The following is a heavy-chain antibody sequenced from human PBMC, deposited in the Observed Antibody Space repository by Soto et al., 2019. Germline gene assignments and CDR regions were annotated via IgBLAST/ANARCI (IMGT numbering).Heavy chain of an antibody. CDR2: ISGSGGTT. Sequence: DVQVLESGGALVQPGGFLRLSCAASGFTFSNYAMSWVRQAPGKGLEWVSSISGSGGTTYYADSVKGRLTLSRDNSKNKLYLQMNSLRVEDTAVYYCAKNNMGYYLDYWGQGTLVTVSS. D-gene: IGHD3-10*01. J-gene: IGHJ4*02. CDR1: GFTFSNYA. V-gene: IGHV3-23*01. CDR3: AKNNMGYYLDY.